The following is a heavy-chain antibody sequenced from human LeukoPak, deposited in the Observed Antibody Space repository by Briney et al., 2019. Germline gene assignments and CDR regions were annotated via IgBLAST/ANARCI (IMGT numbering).Heavy chain of an antibody. CDR3: ARHAVVGATTDYFDY. D-gene: IGHD1-26*01. CDR2: IYYSGTT. CDR1: GASISSYY. J-gene: IGHJ4*02. V-gene: IGHV4-59*08. Sequence: SETLSLTCTVSGASISSYYWSWIRQPPGKGLEWIGYIYYSGTTNYNPSLKSRVTISVDTSKNQVSLKLSSVTAADTAVYYCARHAVVGATTDYFDYWGQGTLVTVSS.